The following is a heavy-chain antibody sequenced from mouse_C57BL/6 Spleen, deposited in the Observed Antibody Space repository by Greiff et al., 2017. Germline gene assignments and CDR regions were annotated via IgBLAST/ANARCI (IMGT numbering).Heavy chain of an antibody. CDR1: GYTFTSYT. V-gene: IGHV1-4*01. CDR2: INPSSGYT. J-gene: IGHJ4*01. CDR3: AIDSNYYYNAMDY. Sequence: VQLQESGAELARPGASVKMSCKASGYTFTSYTMHWVKQRPGQGLEWIGYINPSSGYTKYNQKFKDKATLTADKSSSTAYMQLSSLTSEDSAVYYCAIDSNYYYNAMDYWGQGTSVTVSS. D-gene: IGHD2-5*01.